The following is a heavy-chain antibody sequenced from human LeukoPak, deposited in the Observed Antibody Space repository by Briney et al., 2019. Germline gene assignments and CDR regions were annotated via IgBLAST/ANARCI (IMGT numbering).Heavy chain of an antibody. V-gene: IGHV4-30-4*01. CDR2: IYYSGST. J-gene: IGHJ5*01. CDR3: ARRYRSGNYYRDDS. D-gene: IGHD3-10*01. Sequence: SETLSLTCTVSGGSISSDDYYWRWIRQPPGKGLEWIGYIYYSGSTYYNPSLMGRVTISVDTSKNEFSLKVTSVTAADTAVYYCARRYRSGNYYRDDSWGQGTLVTVSS. CDR1: GGSISSDDYY.